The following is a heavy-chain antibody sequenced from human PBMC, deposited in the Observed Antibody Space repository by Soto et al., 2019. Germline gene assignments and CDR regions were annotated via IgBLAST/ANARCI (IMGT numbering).Heavy chain of an antibody. CDR3: ATTRYGSSTSCYTVNWFDP. CDR1: GYTLTELS. J-gene: IGHJ5*02. D-gene: IGHD2-2*02. CDR2: FDPEDGET. V-gene: IGHV1-24*01. Sequence: ASVKVSCKVAGYTLTELSMHWVRQAPGKGLEWMGGFDPEDGETIYAQKFQGRVTMTEDTSTDTAYMELSSLRSEDTAVYYCATTRYGSSTSCYTVNWFDPWGQGTLVTVSS.